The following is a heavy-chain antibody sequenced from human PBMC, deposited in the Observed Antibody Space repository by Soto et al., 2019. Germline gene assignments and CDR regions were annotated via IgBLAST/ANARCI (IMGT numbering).Heavy chain of an antibody. Sequence: SETLSLTCTVSGGSISSGGYYWSWIRQHPGKGLEWIGYIYYSGSTYYNPSLKSRVTISVDTSKNQFSLKLSSVTAADTAVYYCARLDCSSTSCLYDFDYWGQGTLVTVSS. CDR1: GGSISSGGYY. J-gene: IGHJ4*02. V-gene: IGHV4-31*03. D-gene: IGHD2-2*01. CDR2: IYYSGST. CDR3: ARLDCSSTSCLYDFDY.